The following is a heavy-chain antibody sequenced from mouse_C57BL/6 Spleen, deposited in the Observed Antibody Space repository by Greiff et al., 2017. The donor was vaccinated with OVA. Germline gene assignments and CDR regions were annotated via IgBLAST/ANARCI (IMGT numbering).Heavy chain of an antibody. J-gene: IGHJ3*01. D-gene: IGHD2-3*01. CDR2: IDPSDSYT. CDR3: ARRGYDGDTRVAY. Sequence: QVQLQQPGAELVMPGASVKLSCKASGYTFTSYWMHWVKQRPGQGLEWIGEIDPSDSYTNYNQQFKGKSTLTVDKSSSTAYMQLSSLTSEDSAVYYCARRGYDGDTRVAYWGQGTLVTVSA. CDR1: GYTFTSYW. V-gene: IGHV1-69*01.